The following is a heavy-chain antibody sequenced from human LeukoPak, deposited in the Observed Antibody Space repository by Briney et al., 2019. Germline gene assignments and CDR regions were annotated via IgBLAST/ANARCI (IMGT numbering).Heavy chain of an antibody. D-gene: IGHD6-19*01. J-gene: IGHJ5*02. CDR3: AREKSYSSYHSFDP. CDR1: GGSLSSYY. Sequence: PSDTLSLTCTVCGGSLSSYYWSCISQPPGKGREGSGYIYYSGSTNYNPSLTRRVTISVDTSKKPFSLKLSSVSAADTAVYYCAREKSYSSYHSFDPWGQGTLVTVSS. V-gene: IGHV4-59*01. CDR2: IYYSGST.